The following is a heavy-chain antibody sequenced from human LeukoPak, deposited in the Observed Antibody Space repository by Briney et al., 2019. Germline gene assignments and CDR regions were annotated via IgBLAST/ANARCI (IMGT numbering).Heavy chain of an antibody. D-gene: IGHD3-10*01. Sequence: GGSLRLSCAASGFTFSSYGMHWVRQAPGKGLEWVAVISYDGSNKYYADSVKGRFTISRDNSKNTLYLQMNSLRAEDTAVYYCAKDSLRFGGLLSRSYYYYYGMDVWGQGTTVTVSS. J-gene: IGHJ6*02. V-gene: IGHV3-30*18. CDR1: GFTFSSYG. CDR2: ISYDGSNK. CDR3: AKDSLRFGGLLSRSYYYYYGMDV.